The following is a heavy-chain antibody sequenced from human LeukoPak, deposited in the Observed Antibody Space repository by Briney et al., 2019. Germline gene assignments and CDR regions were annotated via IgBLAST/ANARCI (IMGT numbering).Heavy chain of an antibody. D-gene: IGHD5-18*01. CDR2: IRYDGSEE. Sequence: GGSLILSCTVSGFTVSDYDMYWVRQAPGKGLEWVTFIRYDGSEEYYGDSVKGRFTISRDYSKNTLYLQMNSLRLEDTAVYFCAKGWGYGPVDYWGQGTLVTVSS. CDR3: AKGWGYGPVDY. J-gene: IGHJ4*02. CDR1: GFTVSDYD. V-gene: IGHV3-30*02.